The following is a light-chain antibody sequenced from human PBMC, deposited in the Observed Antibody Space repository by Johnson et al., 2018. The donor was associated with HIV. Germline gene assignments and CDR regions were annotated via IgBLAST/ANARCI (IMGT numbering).Light chain of an antibody. V-gene: IGLV1-51*01. CDR1: SSNIGNNY. CDR2: DNN. Sequence: QSVLTQPPSVSAAPGQKVTISCSGSSSNIGNNYVSWYQQLPGTAPKLLIYDNNKRPSGIPDRFSCSKSGTSATLGITGLQTGDEAYYYSGTWDSSLSAEVFGTGTTVTVL. CDR3: GTWDSSLSAEV. J-gene: IGLJ1*01.